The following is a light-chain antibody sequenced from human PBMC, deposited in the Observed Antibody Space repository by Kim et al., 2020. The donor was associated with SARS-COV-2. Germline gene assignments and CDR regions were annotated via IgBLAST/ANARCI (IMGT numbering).Light chain of an antibody. CDR2: AAS. V-gene: IGKV1-27*01. J-gene: IGKJ1*01. Sequence: DIQMTQSPSSLSASVGDRVIITCRASQGISNYFAWYQREPGIYAASTLQSGVPSRFSGSGSGAKFTLTIGSLQPEDVVTYYCQEYNSDPRKFGQGTKVDIK. CDR1: QGISNY. CDR3: QEYNSDPRK.